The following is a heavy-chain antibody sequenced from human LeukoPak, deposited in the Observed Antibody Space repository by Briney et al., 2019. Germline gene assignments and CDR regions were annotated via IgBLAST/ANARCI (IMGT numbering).Heavy chain of an antibody. CDR1: GGSISSYF. J-gene: IGHJ5*02. V-gene: IGHV4-59*08. CDR3: ARLLSRDGDYGLDP. Sequence: ASETLSLTCTVSGGSISSYFWSWIRQPPGKGLEWIGYIYYSGSTNYNPSLKSRVIISVDTSKNQFSLKLSSVTAADTAVYHCARLLSRDGDYGLDPWGQGTLVAVSS. CDR2: IYYSGST. D-gene: IGHD4-17*01.